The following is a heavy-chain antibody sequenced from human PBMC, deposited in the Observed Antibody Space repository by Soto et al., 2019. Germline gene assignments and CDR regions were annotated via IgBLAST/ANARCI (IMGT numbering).Heavy chain of an antibody. V-gene: IGHV3-74*01. J-gene: IGHJ6*02. Sequence: PGGSLRLSCAASGFTFSSYWRHWVRQAPGKGLVWVSRINSDGSSATYADSVKGRFTVSRDNAKSTLYLQMNSLRAEDTAVYYCARDLPTNGDGMDVWGQGTTVTVYS. CDR3: ARDLPTNGDGMDV. CDR1: GFTFSSYW. D-gene: IGHD2-8*01. CDR2: INSDGSSA.